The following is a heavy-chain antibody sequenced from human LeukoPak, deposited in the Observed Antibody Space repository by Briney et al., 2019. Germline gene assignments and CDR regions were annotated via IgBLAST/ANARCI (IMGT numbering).Heavy chain of an antibody. CDR1: GFTFSSYS. CDR2: ISSSSSYI. D-gene: IGHD1-7*01. CDR3: ARDLASPYLTTDNSWNYEDY. V-gene: IGHV3-21*01. Sequence: GGSLRLSCAASGFTFSSYSMNWVRQAPGKGLEWVSSISSSSSYIYYADSVKGRFTISRDNAKNSLYLQMNSLRAEDTAVYYCARDLASPYLTTDNSWNYEDYWGQGTLVTVSS. J-gene: IGHJ4*02.